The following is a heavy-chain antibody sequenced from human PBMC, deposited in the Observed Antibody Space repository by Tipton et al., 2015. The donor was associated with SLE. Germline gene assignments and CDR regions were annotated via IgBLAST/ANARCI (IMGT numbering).Heavy chain of an antibody. CDR2: IYHSGST. CDR1: GYSISSGYY. D-gene: IGHD5-18*01. V-gene: IGHV4-38-2*02. Sequence: TLSLTCTVSGYSISSGYYWGWIRQPPGKGLEWIGSIYHSGSTYYNPSLKSRVTISVDTSKNQFSLKLSSVTAADTAVYYCARMGNTAMVHDYWGQGTLVTVSS. CDR3: ARMGNTAMVHDY. J-gene: IGHJ4*02.